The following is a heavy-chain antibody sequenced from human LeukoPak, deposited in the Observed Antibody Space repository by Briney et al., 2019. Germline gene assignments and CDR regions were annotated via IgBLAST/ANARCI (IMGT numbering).Heavy chain of an antibody. CDR1: GGSISSGDYY. CDR2: IYYSGST. D-gene: IGHD3-22*01. V-gene: IGHV4-30-4*08. Sequence: SQTLSLTCTVSGGSISSGDYYWSWIRQPPGKGLEWIGYIYYSGSTYYNPSLKSRVTISVDTSKNQFSLKLSSVTAAGTAVYYCARDDSSGYALDYWGQGTLVTVSS. J-gene: IGHJ4*02. CDR3: ARDDSSGYALDY.